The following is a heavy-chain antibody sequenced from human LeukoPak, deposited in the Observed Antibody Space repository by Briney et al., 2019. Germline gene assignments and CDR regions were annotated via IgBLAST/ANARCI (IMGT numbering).Heavy chain of an antibody. D-gene: IGHD6-19*01. V-gene: IGHV4-34*01. CDR3: ARGRYSSGWSRWFDP. CDR2: INHSGST. Sequence: SETLSLTCAVYGGSFSGYYWSWIRQPPGKGLEWIGEINHSGSTNYNPSLKSRVTISVDTSKNQFSLKLSSVTAADTAVYYCARGRYSSGWSRWFDPWGQGTLVTVSS. CDR1: GGSFSGYY. J-gene: IGHJ5*02.